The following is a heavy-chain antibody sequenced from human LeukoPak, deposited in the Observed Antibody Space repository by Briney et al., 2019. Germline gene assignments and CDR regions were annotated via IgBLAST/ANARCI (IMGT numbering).Heavy chain of an antibody. V-gene: IGHV3-23*01. Sequence: GGSLRLSCAASGFTFSSYAMSWVRQATGKGLEWVSAISGSGGSTFYADSVRGRFTISRDNSKNTLYLQMNSLRAEDTAVYYCAKPVRGSNRPYYFDYWGQGTLVTVSS. CDR2: ISGSGGST. CDR3: AKPVRGSNRPYYFDY. J-gene: IGHJ4*02. D-gene: IGHD1-26*01. CDR1: GFTFSSYA.